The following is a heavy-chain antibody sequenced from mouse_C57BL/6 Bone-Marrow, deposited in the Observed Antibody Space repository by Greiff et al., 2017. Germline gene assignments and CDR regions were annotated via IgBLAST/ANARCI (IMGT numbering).Heavy chain of an antibody. CDR1: GYTFTSYW. V-gene: IGHV1-55*01. CDR3: ARGGVESTMFRGGAWFAY. D-gene: IGHD2-2*01. CDR2: IYPGSGST. J-gene: IGHJ3*01. Sequence: QVQLQQPGAELVKPGASVKMSCKASGYTFTSYWTTWVKQRPGHGLEWIGDIYPGSGSTNYNEKFKSKATLTVDTSSSTAYLLLSSLTSEDSAVYYCARGGVESTMFRGGAWFAYWVRGTLVTVSA.